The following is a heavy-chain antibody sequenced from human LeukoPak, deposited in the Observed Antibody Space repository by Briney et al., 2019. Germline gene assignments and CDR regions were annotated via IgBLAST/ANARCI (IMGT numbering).Heavy chain of an antibody. V-gene: IGHV4-31*01. Sequence: TLSLTCTVSGDSISSGGVYLSWIRQPPGKGPERIGYIDYRGSTYYNPSLKTPVTISVDTSKNQFSLKLSSVTAADTAVYYCAITHFNPRSDYWGQGTLVTVSS. CDR3: AITHFNPRSDY. D-gene: IGHD3-3*02. CDR2: IDYRGST. J-gene: IGHJ4*02. CDR1: GDSISSGGVY.